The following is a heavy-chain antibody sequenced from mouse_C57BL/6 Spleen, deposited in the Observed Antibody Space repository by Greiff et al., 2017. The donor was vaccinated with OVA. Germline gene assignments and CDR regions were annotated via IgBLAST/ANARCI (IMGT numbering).Heavy chain of an antibody. Sequence: VKLQQSGPELVKPGASVKISCKASGYAFSSSWMNWVKQRPGKGLEWIGRIYPGDGDTNYNGKFKGKATLTADKSSSTAYMQLSSLTSEDSAVYFCARWEDGLRAWFAYWGQGTLVTVSA. CDR2: IYPGDGDT. CDR1: GYAFSSSW. J-gene: IGHJ3*01. V-gene: IGHV1-82*01. D-gene: IGHD2-3*01. CDR3: ARWEDGLRAWFAY.